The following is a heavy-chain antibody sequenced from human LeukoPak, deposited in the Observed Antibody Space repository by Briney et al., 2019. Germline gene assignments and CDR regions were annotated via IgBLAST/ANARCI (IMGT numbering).Heavy chain of an antibody. J-gene: IGHJ4*02. Sequence: GGSLRLSCAASGFTFSNHDMTWVRQAPGRGLEWVSSIRGSGGETFYADSVKGRFTISRDNSKNTLYLQVNSLRAEDAATYYCAKNQLYDTNGLHWGQGILVTVSS. CDR2: IRGSGGET. V-gene: IGHV3-23*01. CDR1: GFTFSNHD. D-gene: IGHD2-8*01. CDR3: AKNQLYDTNGLH.